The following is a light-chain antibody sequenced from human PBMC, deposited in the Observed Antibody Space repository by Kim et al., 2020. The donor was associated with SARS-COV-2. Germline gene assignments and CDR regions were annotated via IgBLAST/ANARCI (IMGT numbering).Light chain of an antibody. Sequence: GQRVTISCSGSSSNIGSNYVYWYQQLPGTAPKLLIYRNNQRPSGVPDRFSGSKSGPSASLAISGLRSEDEADYYCAAWDNSLSTWVFGGGTQLTVL. CDR1: SSNIGSNY. CDR3: AAWDNSLSTWV. CDR2: RNN. V-gene: IGLV1-47*01. J-gene: IGLJ3*02.